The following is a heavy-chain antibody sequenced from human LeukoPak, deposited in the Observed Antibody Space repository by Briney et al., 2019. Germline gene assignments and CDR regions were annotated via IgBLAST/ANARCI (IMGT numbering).Heavy chain of an antibody. Sequence: PGGSLRLSCAASGFTVRSNYMSWVRQAPGKGRESGSDIYSDANTYYADSVKGRFTVSRDNSKNTLNLQMNSLRDEDTAVCFCARVKYDSSGFYSHAFDIWGQGTMVTVSS. V-gene: IGHV3-66*01. CDR3: ARVKYDSSGFYSHAFDI. CDR2: IYSDANT. D-gene: IGHD3-22*01. J-gene: IGHJ3*02. CDR1: GFTVRSNY.